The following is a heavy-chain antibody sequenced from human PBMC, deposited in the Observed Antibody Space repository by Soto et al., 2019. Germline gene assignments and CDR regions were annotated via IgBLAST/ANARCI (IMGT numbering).Heavy chain of an antibody. Sequence: PGGSLRLSCAASGFTFDDYSMHWVRQRPGKGLEWVCLISWDGRRTYYEDSVRGRFTISRDDSKNSLYLQMNGLKNEDTALYYCAKVRLRYHFFDLDVWGQGTTVTVSS. CDR2: ISWDGRRT. J-gene: IGHJ6*02. CDR1: GFTFDDYS. D-gene: IGHD4-17*01. CDR3: AKVRLRYHFFDLDV. V-gene: IGHV3-43*01.